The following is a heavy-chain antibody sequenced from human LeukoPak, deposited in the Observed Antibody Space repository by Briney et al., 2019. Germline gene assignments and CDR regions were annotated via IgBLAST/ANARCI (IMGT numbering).Heavy chain of an antibody. J-gene: IGHJ4*02. D-gene: IGHD3-22*01. CDR2: ISGSGGST. CDR1: GFTFKNYA. V-gene: IGHV3-23*01. CDR3: AKLGDSSGYYYGLDY. Sequence: PGGSLRLSCAASGFTFKNYAMSWVRQAPGKGLEWVSAISGSGGSTYYADSVKGRFTISRDNSKRTLYLQMNSLRAEDTAVYYCAKLGDSSGYYYGLDYWGQGTLVTVSS.